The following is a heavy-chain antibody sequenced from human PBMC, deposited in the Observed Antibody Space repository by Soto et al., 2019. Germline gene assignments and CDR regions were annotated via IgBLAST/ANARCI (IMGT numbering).Heavy chain of an antibody. J-gene: IGHJ6*02. CDR1: GGTFSSYA. Sequence: QVQLVQSGAEVKKPGSSVKVSCKASGGTFSSYAISWVRQAPGQGLEWMGGIIPIFGTANYAQKFQGRVTITADESTSTAYMELSSLRSEDAAVYYCAREGDSGYDKNGPYYYYGMDVWGQGTTVTVSS. CDR3: AREGDSGYDKNGPYYYYGMDV. V-gene: IGHV1-69*12. D-gene: IGHD5-12*01. CDR2: IIPIFGTA.